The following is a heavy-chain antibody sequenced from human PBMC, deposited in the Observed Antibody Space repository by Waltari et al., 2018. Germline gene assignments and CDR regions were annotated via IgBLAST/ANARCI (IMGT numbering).Heavy chain of an antibody. Sequence: QVLLQESGPGLVKPSETLSLTCTVSGGSISNYFWRWIRQPPGTGLEWIGYIYRRGHTTYNPSIESRVTMSVDTSMNRFSLKRTSVTAADTAVYYCARALRGESGNDWSGYYFDYWGQGTLVPVSS. CDR1: GGSISNYF. V-gene: IGHV4-4*09. CDR3: ARALRGESGNDWSGYYFDY. D-gene: IGHD3-9*01. J-gene: IGHJ4*02. CDR2: IYRRGHT.